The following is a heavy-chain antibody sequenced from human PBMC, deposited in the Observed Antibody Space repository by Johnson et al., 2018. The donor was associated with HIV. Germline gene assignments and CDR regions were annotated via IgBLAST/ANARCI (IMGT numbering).Heavy chain of an antibody. J-gene: IGHJ3*02. Sequence: VQLVESGGGVVQPGRSLRLSCAASGFTFSTYGMHWVRQAPGKGLEWVGRIKSKTDGGTTDYVAPVKGRFTISRDDSKNTLYLQMNSLKTEDTAVYYCTTPSGSYVSSYDAFDIWGQGTMVTVSS. D-gene: IGHD1-26*01. CDR1: GFTFSTYG. CDR2: IKSKTDGGTT. CDR3: TTPSGSYVSSYDAFDI. V-gene: IGHV3-15*01.